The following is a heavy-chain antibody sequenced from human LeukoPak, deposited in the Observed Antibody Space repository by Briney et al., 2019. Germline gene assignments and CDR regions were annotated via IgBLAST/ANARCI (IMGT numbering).Heavy chain of an antibody. CDR2: IYYSGST. CDR3: ARDYYDSSGYYYPFDY. J-gene: IGHJ4*02. V-gene: IGHV4-39*07. D-gene: IGHD3-22*01. Sequence: SETPSLTCTVSGDSISSSAYYWDWIRQPPGKGLEWIGSIYYSGSTYYNPSLKSRVTISVDTSKNQFSLELSSVTAADTAVYYCARDYYDSSGYYYPFDYWGQGTLVTVSS. CDR1: GDSISSSAYY.